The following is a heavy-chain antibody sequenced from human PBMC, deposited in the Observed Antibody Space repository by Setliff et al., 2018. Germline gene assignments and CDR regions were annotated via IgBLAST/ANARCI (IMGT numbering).Heavy chain of an antibody. CDR1: GYTFTSYG. CDR3: ARGDCNDNGCYRVADF. Sequence: ASVKVSCKASGYTFTSYGISWVRQAPGQGLEWMGWISAYNGNTNYAQKLQGRVTMTTDTSTSTAYMELSGLTSEDTAVYYCARGDCNDNGCYRVADFWGQGTLVTVSS. CDR2: ISAYNGNT. J-gene: IGHJ4*02. V-gene: IGHV1-18*01. D-gene: IGHD2-15*01.